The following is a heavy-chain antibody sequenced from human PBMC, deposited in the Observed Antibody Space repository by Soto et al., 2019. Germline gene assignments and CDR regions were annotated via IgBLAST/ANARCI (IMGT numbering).Heavy chain of an antibody. D-gene: IGHD6-6*01. V-gene: IGHV4-30-4*01. CDR2: IYYSGST. Sequence: SETLSLTCTVSGGSISSGDYYWSWIRQPPGKGLEWIGYIYYSGSTYYNPSLKSRVTISVDTSKNQFSLKLSSVTAADTAVYYCARDSVASSPKPYYYYGMDVWGQGTTLTVSS. CDR3: ARDSVASSPKPYYYYGMDV. J-gene: IGHJ6*02. CDR1: GGSISSGDYY.